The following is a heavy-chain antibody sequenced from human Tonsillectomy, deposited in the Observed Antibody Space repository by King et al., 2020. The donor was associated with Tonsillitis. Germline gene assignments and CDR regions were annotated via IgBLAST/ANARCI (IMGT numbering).Heavy chain of an antibody. CDR3: ARDRGLITMIVVVRTDAFDI. CDR1: GYTFINFP. CDR2: INAGNGNT. Sequence: QLVQSGAEVKKPGASVRVSCKASGYTFINFPMHWVRQAPGQRLEWMGWINAGNGNTKYSQKFKGRVTFTRDTSASTTYMELSSLRSEDTAGYYCARDRGLITMIVVVRTDAFDIWGQGTMVTVSS. J-gene: IGHJ3*02. V-gene: IGHV1-3*01. D-gene: IGHD3-22*01.